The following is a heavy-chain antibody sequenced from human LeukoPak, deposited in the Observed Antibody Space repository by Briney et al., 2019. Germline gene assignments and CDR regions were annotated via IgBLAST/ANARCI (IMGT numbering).Heavy chain of an antibody. J-gene: IGHJ4*02. CDR1: GYTLSELA. V-gene: IGHV1-24*01. D-gene: IGHD6-25*01. Sequence: ASVKVSCKVSGYTLSELAMHWVRQTPGKGLEWMGGFDPENGEIIYAKNFQGRITMTEDPSTDTAYMDLSNLRSDDTAVYYCAAIAAAGNLDYWGQGTQVSVSS. CDR3: AAIAAAGNLDY. CDR2: FDPENGEI.